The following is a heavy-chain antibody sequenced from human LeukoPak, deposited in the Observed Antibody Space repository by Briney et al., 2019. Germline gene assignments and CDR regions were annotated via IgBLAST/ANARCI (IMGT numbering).Heavy chain of an antibody. D-gene: IGHD3-3*01. J-gene: IGHJ4*02. Sequence: KTSETLSLTCAVYGGSFSGYYWSWIRQPPGKGLEWIGEINHSGSTNYNPSLKSRVTISVDTSKNQFSLKLSSVTAADTAVYYCASGHDFWSGYYPLDYWGQGTLVTVSS. CDR2: INHSGST. CDR3: ASGHDFWSGYYPLDY. CDR1: GGSFSGYY. V-gene: IGHV4-34*01.